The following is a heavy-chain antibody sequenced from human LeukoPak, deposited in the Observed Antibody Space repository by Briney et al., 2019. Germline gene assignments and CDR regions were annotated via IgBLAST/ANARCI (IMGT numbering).Heavy chain of an antibody. V-gene: IGHV4-34*01. CDR2: INHSGST. CDR3: AGGSITMVRGPRYNWFDP. Sequence: PSETLSLTCAVYGGSFSGYYWSWIRQPPGKGLEWIGEINHSGSTNYNPSLKSRVTISVDTSKNQFSLKLSSVTAADTAVYYCAGGSITMVRGPRYNWFDPWGQGTLVTVSS. CDR1: GGSFSGYY. J-gene: IGHJ5*02. D-gene: IGHD3-10*01.